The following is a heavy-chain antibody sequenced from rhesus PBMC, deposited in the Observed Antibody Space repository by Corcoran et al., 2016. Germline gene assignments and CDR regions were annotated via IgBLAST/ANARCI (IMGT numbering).Heavy chain of an antibody. CDR2: TYYRSKWYN. Sequence: QVQLQESGPGLVKPSQTLSLTCAISGDSVSSNSATWNWIRQSPSRGLEWLGRTYYRSKWYNDYAQSVHNRITINPDTSKNPFSLQLNSVTPEDMAVYYCARGTVMVWNGLDSWGQGVVVTVSS. V-gene: IGHV6-1*01. J-gene: IGHJ6*01. CDR3: ARGTVMVWNGLDS. D-gene: IGHD2-27*01. CDR1: GDSVSSNSAT.